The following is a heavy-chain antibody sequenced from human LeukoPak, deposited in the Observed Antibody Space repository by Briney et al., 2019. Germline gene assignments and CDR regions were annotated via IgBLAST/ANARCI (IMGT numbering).Heavy chain of an antibody. J-gene: IGHJ5*02. V-gene: IGHV4-34*01. D-gene: IGHD2-21*01. CDR3: AREGVLWSTFDP. CDR1: GGSFSGHY. CDR2: INHSGST. Sequence: PSETLSLTCAVYGGSFSGHYWSWIRQPPGKGLEWIGEINHSGSTNYNPSLKSRVTISIDTSKNQFSLNLNSMTAADTAIYYCAREGVLWSTFDPWGQGTLVTVSS.